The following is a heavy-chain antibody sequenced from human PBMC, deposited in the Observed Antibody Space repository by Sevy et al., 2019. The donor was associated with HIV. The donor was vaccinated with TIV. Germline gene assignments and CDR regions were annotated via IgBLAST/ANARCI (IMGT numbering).Heavy chain of an antibody. CDR2: ISDSGST. D-gene: IGHD1-1*01. V-gene: IGHV4-61*01. Sequence: SETLSLTCTVSGASVSSVSNYWIWIRQPPGKGLEWMGYISDSGSTNYNPSLKRRVTISVDMSKNQFSLNLTSMTAADTAVDYGASCPGYNYQFYGMDVWGQGTTVTVSS. J-gene: IGHJ6*02. CDR1: GASVSSVSNY. CDR3: ASCPGYNYQFYGMDV.